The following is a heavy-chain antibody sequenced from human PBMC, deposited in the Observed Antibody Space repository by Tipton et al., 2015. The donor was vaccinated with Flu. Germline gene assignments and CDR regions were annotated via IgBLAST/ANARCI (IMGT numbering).Heavy chain of an antibody. Sequence: SLRLSCAASGFIFSRYAMSWVRQAPGKGLEWVSNIRGSAGRGAGTYYADTVKGRFSISRDNSKNTLYLQMNSLRAEDTAIYYCANVIPEIVAGLDYWGQGTLVTVSS. CDR2: IRGSAGRGAGT. J-gene: IGHJ4*02. CDR3: ANVIPEIVAGLDY. D-gene: IGHD6-19*01. CDR1: GFIFSRYA. V-gene: IGHV3-23*01.